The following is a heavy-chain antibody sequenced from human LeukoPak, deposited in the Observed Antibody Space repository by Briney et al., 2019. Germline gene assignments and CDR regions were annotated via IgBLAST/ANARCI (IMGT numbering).Heavy chain of an antibody. CDR3: ARRGGAGSYLGYFDS. V-gene: IGHV3-23*01. CDR1: GFTFSSYA. J-gene: IGHJ4*02. Sequence: GGSLRLSCAASGFTFSSYAMSWVRQAPGKGLEWVSGISGSGDSTYYADSVKGRFTFSRDNSKNTLYLQMNSLRAEDTAVDFCARRGGAGSYLGYFDSWGQGTLVAVSS. CDR2: ISGSGDST. D-gene: IGHD3-10*01.